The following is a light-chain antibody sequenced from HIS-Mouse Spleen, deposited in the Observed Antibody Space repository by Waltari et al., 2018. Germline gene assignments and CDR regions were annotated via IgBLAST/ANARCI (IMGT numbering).Light chain of an antibody. CDR3: AAWDDSLSGV. CDR1: SPTIGSNY. Sequence: QSVLTQPPSASGTPGQRVPIPCSGSSPTIGSNYVYWYQQLPGTAPKLLIYRNNQRPSGVPDRFSGSKSGTSASLAISGLRSEDEVDYYCAAWDDSLSGVFGGGTKLTVI. CDR2: RNN. V-gene: IGLV1-47*01. J-gene: IGLJ2*01.